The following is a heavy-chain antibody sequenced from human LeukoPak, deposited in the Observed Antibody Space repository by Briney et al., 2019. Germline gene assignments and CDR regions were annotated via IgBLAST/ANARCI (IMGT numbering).Heavy chain of an antibody. D-gene: IGHD6-6*01. Sequence: AASVKVSCKASGGTFSSYAISWVRQAPGQGLEWMGGIIPIFGTANYAQKFQVRVTITADESTSTAYMELSSLRSEDTAVYYCARNQLIASSSDPYYFDYWGQGTLVTVSS. V-gene: IGHV1-69*13. CDR3: ARNQLIASSSDPYYFDY. J-gene: IGHJ4*02. CDR2: IIPIFGTA. CDR1: GGTFSSYA.